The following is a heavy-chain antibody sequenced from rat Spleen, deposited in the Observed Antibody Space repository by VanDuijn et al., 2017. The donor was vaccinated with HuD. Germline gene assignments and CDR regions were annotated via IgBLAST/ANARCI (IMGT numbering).Heavy chain of an antibody. CDR2: INSGGDVT. Sequence: EVQLVESGGALVQPGRSLKLSCVASGFTVSDYYMAWVRQAPKKGLEWVASINSGGDVTYYPNSVKGRFTISRDNANNTLYLQMDSLRSEDTASYYCARRETSFDYWGQGVMVTVSS. CDR1: GFTVSDYY. V-gene: IGHV5-25*01. J-gene: IGHJ2*01. CDR3: ARRETSFDY.